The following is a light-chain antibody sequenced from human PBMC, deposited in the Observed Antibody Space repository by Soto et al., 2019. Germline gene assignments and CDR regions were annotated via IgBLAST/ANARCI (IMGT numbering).Light chain of an antibody. J-gene: IGLJ1*01. CDR2: DVV. V-gene: IGLV2-14*03. CDR3: SSYTSSSTRV. CDR1: SSDVGGYNY. Sequence: QSVLTQPASVSGSPGQSIAISCTGTSSDVGGYNYVSWYQQHPGKAPKLMIYDVVNRPSGVSTRFSGSKSGNTASLTISGLQAEDEADYYCSSYTSSSTRVFGTGTKLTVL.